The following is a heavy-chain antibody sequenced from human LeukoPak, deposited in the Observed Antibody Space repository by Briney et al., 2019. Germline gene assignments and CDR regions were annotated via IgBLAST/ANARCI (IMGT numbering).Heavy chain of an antibody. V-gene: IGHV4-4*07. CDR2: IYTSGST. J-gene: IGHJ6*03. CDR3: ARGHSSSWDYYYYYMDV. Sequence: SETLSLTCTVSGGSISSYYWSWIRQPAGKGLEWIGRIYTSGSTNYSPSLKSRVTMSVDTSKNQFSLKLSSVTAADTAVYYCARGHSSSWDYYYYYMDVWGKGTTVTVSS. D-gene: IGHD6-13*01. CDR1: GGSISSYY.